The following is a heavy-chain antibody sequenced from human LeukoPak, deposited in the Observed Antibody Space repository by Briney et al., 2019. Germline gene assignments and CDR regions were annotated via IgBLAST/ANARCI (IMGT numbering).Heavy chain of an antibody. D-gene: IGHD3-22*01. V-gene: IGHV3-7*01. J-gene: IGHJ3*02. CDR3: AREEVTMIVVYDAFDI. Sequence: GGSLRLSCAASGFTFSSYWMSWVRQAPGKGLEWVANIKQDGSEKYYVDSVKGRFTISRDNAKNSLYLQMNSLRAEDTAVYYCAREEVTMIVVYDAFDIWGQGTMVTVSS. CDR2: IKQDGSEK. CDR1: GFTFSSYW.